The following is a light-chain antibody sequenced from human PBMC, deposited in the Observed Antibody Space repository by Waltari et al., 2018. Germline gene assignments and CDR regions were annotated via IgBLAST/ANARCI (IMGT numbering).Light chain of an antibody. CDR1: QTVSSN. CDR2: GAS. J-gene: IGKJ1*01. Sequence: EIVMTQSPATLSVSPGERATLSCRASQTVSSNLAWYQQKPGQAPRLLIYGASTRATGIPARFGGSGSGTEFTLTISSLQSEDFAVYYCQQFNTWPWAFGQGTKVEIK. V-gene: IGKV3-15*01. CDR3: QQFNTWPWA.